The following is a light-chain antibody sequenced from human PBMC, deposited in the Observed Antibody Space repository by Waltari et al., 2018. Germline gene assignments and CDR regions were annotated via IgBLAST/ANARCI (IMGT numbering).Light chain of an antibody. CDR1: QVVSRS. V-gene: IGKV3-20*01. CDR3: RTYVSLPAT. CDR2: DAC. Sequence: EIALTQSPGTLSLSPGERATLSCRASQVVSRSLAWYQQKHGQAPRLLIYDACTRATSFPDRFRGSWSGTDFSLTISRLEPEDFALYYCRTYVSLPATFGQGTKVEIK. J-gene: IGKJ1*01.